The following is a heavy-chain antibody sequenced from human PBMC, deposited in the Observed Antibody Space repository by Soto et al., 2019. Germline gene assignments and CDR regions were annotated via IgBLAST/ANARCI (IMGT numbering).Heavy chain of an antibody. CDR2: TYWDADK. CDR1: GFSVSTGGVG. Sequence: QITLKESGPTLVKPTQTLTLTCTFSGFSVSTGGVGVAWIRQPPGKALEWLALTYWDADKRYSPFLQSRVTITKDTSKNQVVLTMTNMDPVDTATYYCAHKGGRGAGMDVWGQGTTVTVSS. V-gene: IGHV2-5*02. J-gene: IGHJ6*02. D-gene: IGHD2-15*01. CDR3: AHKGGRGAGMDV.